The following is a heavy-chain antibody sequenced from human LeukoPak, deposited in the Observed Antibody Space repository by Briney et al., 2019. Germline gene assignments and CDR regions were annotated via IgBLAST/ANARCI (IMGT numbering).Heavy chain of an antibody. D-gene: IGHD3-10*01. CDR1: GGTFSSYA. CDR2: IIPILGIA. J-gene: IGHJ4*02. Sequence: SVKVSCKASGGTFSSYAISWVRQAPGQGLEWMGRIIPILGIANYAQKFQGRVTITADKSTSTAYMELSSLRSEDTAVYYCARDGNYGSDFDYWGQGTLVTVSS. CDR3: ARDGNYGSDFDY. V-gene: IGHV1-69*04.